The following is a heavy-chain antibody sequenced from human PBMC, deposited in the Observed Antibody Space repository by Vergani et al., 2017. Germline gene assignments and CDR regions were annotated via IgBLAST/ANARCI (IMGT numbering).Heavy chain of an antibody. J-gene: IGHJ4*02. CDR2: INHSGST. D-gene: IGHD5-18*01. CDR1: GGSFSGYY. CDR3: AKDMDTAMEEQSFDY. Sequence: QVQLQQWGAGLLKPSETLSLTCAVYGGSFSGYYWSWIRQPPGKGLEWIGEINHSGSTNYNPSLKSRVTISVDTSKNQFSLKLSSVTAADTAVYYCAKDMDTAMEEQSFDYWGQGTLVTVSS. V-gene: IGHV4-34*01.